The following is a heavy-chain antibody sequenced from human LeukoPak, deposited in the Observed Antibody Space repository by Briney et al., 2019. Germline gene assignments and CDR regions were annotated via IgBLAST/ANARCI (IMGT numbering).Heavy chain of an antibody. CDR1: GGSISSGSYY. D-gene: IGHD3-22*01. V-gene: IGHV4-61*02. CDR3: AREAYYYDSSGYYYDAFDI. Sequence: SETLSLTCTVSGGSISSGSYYWSWIRQPAGKGLEWIGRIYTSGSTNYNPSLKSRVTISVDTSKNQFSLKLSSVTAADTAVYYCAREAYYYDSSGYYYDAFDIWGQGTMVTVSS. CDR2: IYTSGST. J-gene: IGHJ3*02.